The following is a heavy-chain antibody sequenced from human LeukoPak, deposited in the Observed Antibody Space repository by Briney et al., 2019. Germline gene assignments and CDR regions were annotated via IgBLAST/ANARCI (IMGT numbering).Heavy chain of an antibody. J-gene: IGHJ4*02. CDR1: GDSSSDYF. V-gene: IGHV4-59*08. D-gene: IGHD3-22*01. CDR2: IYYSGST. Sequence: PSETLSLTCTVSGDSSSDYFWSWIRQPPGKGLEWIGYIYYSGSTNYNPSLKSRVPISVDTSKNQSSLKLSSVTAADTAVYYCARHVPDYYDSSGYYTVSYFDYWGQGTLVTVSS. CDR3: ARHVPDYYDSSGYYTVSYFDY.